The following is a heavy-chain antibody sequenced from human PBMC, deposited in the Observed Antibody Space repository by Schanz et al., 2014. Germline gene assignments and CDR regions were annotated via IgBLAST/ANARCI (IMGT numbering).Heavy chain of an antibody. CDR2: INPSGGST. J-gene: IGHJ4*02. Sequence: QVQLLQSGAEVKKPGASMKVSCKASGYTFTTYYMLWVRQAPGQGLEWMGIINPSGGSTRYGQKFQGRLTVTTAPSTSTVYLELSSLRSDDTAVYYCARGFSRSYIDFWGQGTLITVSS. CDR1: GYTFTTYY. V-gene: IGHV1-46*03. D-gene: IGHD3-16*01. CDR3: ARGFSRSYIDF.